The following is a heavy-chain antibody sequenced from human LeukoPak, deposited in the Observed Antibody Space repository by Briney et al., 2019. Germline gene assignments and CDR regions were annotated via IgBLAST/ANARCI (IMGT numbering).Heavy chain of an antibody. D-gene: IGHD4-23*01. Sequence: SETLSLTCTVSRGSIGSDSYYWGWIRQPPGKGLEWIGSMYYSGSTYCNPSLKSRVTISVDTSKNQFSLKLSSVTAADTAVYYCTRHGGNYYFDYWGQGTLVTVSS. CDR1: RGSIGSDSYY. V-gene: IGHV4-39*01. CDR3: TRHGGNYYFDY. J-gene: IGHJ4*02. CDR2: MYYSGST.